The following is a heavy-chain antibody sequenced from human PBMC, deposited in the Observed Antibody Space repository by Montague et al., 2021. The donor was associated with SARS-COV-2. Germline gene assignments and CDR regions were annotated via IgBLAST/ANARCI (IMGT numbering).Heavy chain of an antibody. Sequence: TLSLTCTVSGGSISSGGYYWSWIRQHPGKGLEWIGYIYYSGSTYYXPSLKSRVTISVDTSKNQFSLKLSSVTAADTAVYYCARAWGKNMIFGVVISYFDYWGQGTLVTVSS. V-gene: IGHV4-31*03. CDR2: IYYSGST. CDR1: GGSISSGGYY. D-gene: IGHD3/OR15-3a*01. J-gene: IGHJ4*02. CDR3: ARAWGKNMIFGVVISYFDY.